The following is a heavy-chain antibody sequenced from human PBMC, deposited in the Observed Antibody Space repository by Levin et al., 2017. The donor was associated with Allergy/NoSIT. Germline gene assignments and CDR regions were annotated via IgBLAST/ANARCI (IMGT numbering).Heavy chain of an antibody. D-gene: IGHD3-3*01. CDR1: GGSISSGDYY. J-gene: IGHJ6*02. Sequence: SQTLSLTCTVSGGSISSGDYYWSWIRQPPGKGLEWIGYIYYSGSTYYNPSLKSRVTISVDTSKNQFSLKLSSVTAADTAVYYCARDWSYDLLGMDVWGQGTTVTVSS. CDR3: ARDWSYDLLGMDV. CDR2: IYYSGST. V-gene: IGHV4-30-4*01.